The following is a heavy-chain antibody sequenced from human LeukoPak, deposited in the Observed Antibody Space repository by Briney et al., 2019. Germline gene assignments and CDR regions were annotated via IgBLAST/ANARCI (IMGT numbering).Heavy chain of an antibody. D-gene: IGHD6-13*01. Sequence: SQTLSLTCTVSGGRISSGGYYWSWVRQHAGRGLEWIGYSHPRGSTYYNPSLKSRVTISVDTSKNQFSLKLSSVTAADTAVYYCARDNPSSSWYPTGYDYWGQGILVTVSS. CDR3: ARDNPSSSWYPTGYDY. J-gene: IGHJ4*02. V-gene: IGHV4-31*03. CDR2: SHPRGST. CDR1: GGRISSGGYY.